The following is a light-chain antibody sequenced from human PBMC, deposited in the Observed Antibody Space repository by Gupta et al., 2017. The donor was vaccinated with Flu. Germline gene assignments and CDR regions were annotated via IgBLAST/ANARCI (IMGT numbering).Light chain of an antibody. Sequence: RATLSCRASQSLSSSSYLAWYLQKPGQAPRLLIYGASSRATGVPDRFSGSGSGTDFTLTISRLEPEDFAVYYCQQYGISPRTFGQGTKVEFK. CDR1: QSLSSSSY. CDR3: QQYGISPRT. CDR2: GAS. V-gene: IGKV3-20*01. J-gene: IGKJ1*01.